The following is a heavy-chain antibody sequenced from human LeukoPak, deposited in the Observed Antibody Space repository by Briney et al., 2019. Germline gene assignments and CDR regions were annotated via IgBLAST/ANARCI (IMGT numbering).Heavy chain of an antibody. J-gene: IGHJ4*02. CDR1: GFTFSSYG. CDR2: IRYDGSNK. D-gene: IGHD3-9*01. Sequence: PGGSLRLSCAASGFTFSSYGMHWVRQAPGKGLEWVAFIRYDGSNKYYADSVKGRFTISRDNSKNTLYLQMNSLRAEDTAVYYCAKTLMTGYYAPFDYWGQETLVTVS. V-gene: IGHV3-30*02. CDR3: AKTLMTGYYAPFDY.